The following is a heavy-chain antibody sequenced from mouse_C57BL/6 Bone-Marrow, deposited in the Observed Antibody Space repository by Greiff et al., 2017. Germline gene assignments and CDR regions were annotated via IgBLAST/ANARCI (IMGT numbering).Heavy chain of an antibody. D-gene: IGHD2-10*02. V-gene: IGHV14-4*01. Sequence: VQLQQSGAELVRPGASVKLSCTASGFNLKDDSMHWVKQRPEQGLEWIGWIDPENGDTEYASKFQGKATITADTSSNTAYLQLSSLTSEDTAVYYCTRVWLDYGGQGTSVTVSS. CDR2: IDPENGDT. CDR1: GFNLKDDS. CDR3: TRVWLDY. J-gene: IGHJ4*01.